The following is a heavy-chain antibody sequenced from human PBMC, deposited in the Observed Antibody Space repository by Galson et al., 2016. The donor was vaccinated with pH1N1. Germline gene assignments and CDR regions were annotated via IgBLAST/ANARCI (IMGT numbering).Heavy chain of an antibody. V-gene: IGHV1-69*02. CDR3: ATETGSSGMDV. CDR1: RGTLSRHP. J-gene: IGHJ6*02. D-gene: IGHD3-10*01. CDR2: ILPIVGIT. Sequence: SVKVSCKASRGTLSRHPISWVRQAPGQGLEWMGRILPIVGITNYAQKLQGRVTIIADRFTSTVSMELSGLTSDDTAVYYCATETGSSGMDVWDQGTTVTVSS.